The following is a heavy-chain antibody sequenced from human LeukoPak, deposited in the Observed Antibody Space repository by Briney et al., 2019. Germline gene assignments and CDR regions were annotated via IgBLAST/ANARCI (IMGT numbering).Heavy chain of an antibody. V-gene: IGHV4-61*02. CDR3: ARGTRAYSNWFDP. J-gene: IGHJ5*02. CDR2: IYTSGST. Sequence: SETLSLTCTVSGGSISSGSYYWSWIRQPAGKGLEWIGRIYTSGSTNYNPSLKSRVTISVDTSKNQFSLKLSSVTAADTAVYYCARGTRAYSNWFDPWGQGTLVTVSS. CDR1: GGSISSGSYY. D-gene: IGHD1-14*01.